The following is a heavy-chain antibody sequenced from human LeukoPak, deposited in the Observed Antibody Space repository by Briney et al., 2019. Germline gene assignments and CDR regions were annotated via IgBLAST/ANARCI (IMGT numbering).Heavy chain of an antibody. V-gene: IGHV1-18*01. CDR3: ARRPIVGATGSAFDI. J-gene: IGHJ3*02. CDR1: GYTFTSYG. CDR2: ISAYNGNT. D-gene: IGHD1-26*01. Sequence: ASVKVSCKASGYTFTSYGISWVRQAPGQGLEWMGWISAYNGNTNYAQKLQGRVTMTTDTSTSTAYMELRSLRSDDTAVYYCARRPIVGATGSAFDIWGQGTMVTVSS.